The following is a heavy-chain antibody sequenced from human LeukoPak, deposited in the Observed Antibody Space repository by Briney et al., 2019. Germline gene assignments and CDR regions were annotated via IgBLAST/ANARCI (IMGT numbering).Heavy chain of an antibody. Sequence: GGSLRLSCAASGFNFNDYGMHWVRQAPGKGLEWVAIIWHDGNNKYYADSVRGRFTISRDNSKNTPFLEMNSLRAEDTAVYYCARDGAYSYTYWGQGTLVTVSS. CDR1: GFNFNDYG. CDR3: ARDGAYSYTY. CDR2: IWHDGNNK. D-gene: IGHD5-18*01. V-gene: IGHV3-33*01. J-gene: IGHJ4*02.